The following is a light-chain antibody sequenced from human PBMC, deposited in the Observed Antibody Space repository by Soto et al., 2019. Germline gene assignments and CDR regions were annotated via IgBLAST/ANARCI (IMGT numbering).Light chain of an antibody. V-gene: IGKV3-11*01. CDR1: QSVSSY. Sequence: EIVXTQSPATLSLSPGERATLSCRASQSVSSYLAWYQQKPGQAPRLLIYDASNRATGIPARFSGSGSGTDFTLTISSXEPEDFAVYYCQQRSNWLFTFGPGTKVDIK. CDR3: QQRSNWLFT. CDR2: DAS. J-gene: IGKJ3*01.